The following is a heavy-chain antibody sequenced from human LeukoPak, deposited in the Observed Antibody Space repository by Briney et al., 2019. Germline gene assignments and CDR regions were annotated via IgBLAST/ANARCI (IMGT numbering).Heavy chain of an antibody. V-gene: IGHV3-20*04. CDR3: AGDHVVTATTFAPDWFYP. CDR2: KERKGGNP. Sequence: GGSPRPSCATSGFNLDDYGTSRVPQAPGKRLERDSGKERKGGNPGYADSVKGRFTISRDNAKNSLFLQMKCLRADDTALYYCAGDHVVTATTFAPDWFYPWGQGTLVTVSS. CDR1: GFNLDDYG. D-gene: IGHD2-21*02. J-gene: IGHJ5*02.